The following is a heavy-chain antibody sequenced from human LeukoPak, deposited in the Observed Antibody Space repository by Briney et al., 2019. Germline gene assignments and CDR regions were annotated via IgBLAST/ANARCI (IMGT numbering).Heavy chain of an antibody. CDR3: ARWVDCSSTSCSFIGFDP. CDR2: INPSGGST. V-gene: IGHV1-46*01. Sequence: ASVKVSCKASGYTFTRYYMHWVRQAPGQGLEWRGVINPSGGSTSYAQKFQGRVTMTRDTSTSTVYMELSSLRSEDTAVYYCARWVDCSSTSCSFIGFDPWGQGTLVTVSS. D-gene: IGHD2-2*01. J-gene: IGHJ5*02. CDR1: GYTFTRYY.